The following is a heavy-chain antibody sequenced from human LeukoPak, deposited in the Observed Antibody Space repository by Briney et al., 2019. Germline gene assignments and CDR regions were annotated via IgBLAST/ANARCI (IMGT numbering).Heavy chain of an antibody. Sequence: SETLSLTCTVSGGSSSAYYYTWIRQPPGKGLEWIGLIYNSGSTNYNPSLKSRVIISADTSKNQFSLKLTSVTAADTAVYYCAREFIDWGQGTLVTVSS. CDR1: GGSSSAYY. V-gene: IGHV4-59*01. CDR2: IYNSGST. J-gene: IGHJ4*02. CDR3: AREFID.